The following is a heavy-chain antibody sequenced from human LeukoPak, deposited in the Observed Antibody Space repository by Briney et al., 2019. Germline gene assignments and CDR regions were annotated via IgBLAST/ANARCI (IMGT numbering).Heavy chain of an antibody. CDR2: IYYSGST. D-gene: IGHD3-22*01. J-gene: IGHJ4*02. CDR1: GGSISSSSYY. CDR3: ARQTRTKYYDSSGYTLDY. V-gene: IGHV4-39*01. Sequence: SETLSLTCTVSGGSISSSSYYWGWIRQPPGKGLEWIGSIYYSGSTYYNPSLKSRVTISVDTSKNQFSLKLSSVTAADTAVYYCARQTRTKYYDSSGYTLDYRGQGTLVTVSS.